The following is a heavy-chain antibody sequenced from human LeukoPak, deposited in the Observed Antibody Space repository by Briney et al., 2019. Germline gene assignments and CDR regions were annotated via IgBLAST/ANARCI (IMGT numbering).Heavy chain of an antibody. CDR3: ASKEDYGDYGNVGRVFDI. D-gene: IGHD4-17*01. V-gene: IGHV4-34*01. CDR1: GGSFSGYY. CDR2: INHSGST. Sequence: SETLSLTCAVYGGSFSGYYWSWIRQPPGKGLEWIGEINHSGSTNYNPSLKSRVTISVDTSKNQFSLKLSSVTAADTAVYYCASKEDYGDYGNVGRVFDIWGQGTMVTVSS. J-gene: IGHJ3*02.